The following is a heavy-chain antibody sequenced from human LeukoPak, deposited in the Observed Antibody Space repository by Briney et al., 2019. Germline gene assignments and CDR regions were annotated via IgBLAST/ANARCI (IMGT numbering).Heavy chain of an antibody. CDR3: AKVKLGYCSGGSCYADE. J-gene: IGHJ4*02. Sequence: PGGSLRLSCAASGFTFSSVAMSWVRQAPGKGLEWVSAMSASGGSTYYADSVKGRFTISRDNSKNTLYLQMNSLRAEDTAVYYCAKVKLGYCSGGSCYADEWGQGTLVTVSS. V-gene: IGHV3-23*01. D-gene: IGHD2-15*01. CDR1: GFTFSSVA. CDR2: MSASGGST.